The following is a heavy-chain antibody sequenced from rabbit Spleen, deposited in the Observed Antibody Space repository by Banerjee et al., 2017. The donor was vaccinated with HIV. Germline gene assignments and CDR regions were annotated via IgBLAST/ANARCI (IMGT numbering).Heavy chain of an antibody. D-gene: IGHD1-1*01. Sequence: QSLEESGGDLVKPGASLTLTCTASGFSFSTSDYICWVRQAPGKGLEWISCIAGSSSGFTYSATWAKGRFTISKPSSTTVTLQMTSLTAADTATYFCARDLTGVIGWNFKLWGPGTLVTVS. CDR2: IAGSSSGFT. J-gene: IGHJ4*01. V-gene: IGHV1S40*01. CDR3: ARDLTGVIGWNFKL. CDR1: GFSFSTSDY.